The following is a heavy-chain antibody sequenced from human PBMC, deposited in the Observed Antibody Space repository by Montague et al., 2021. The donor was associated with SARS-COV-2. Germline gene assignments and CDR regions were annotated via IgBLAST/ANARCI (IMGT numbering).Heavy chain of an antibody. Sequence: SETLSLTCTVSGASINGHHWSWIRQPPGKGLEWIGYMKSSGSTNYKPSLKSRVTISVDTSKKQVSLKMISVTAADTAVYYCARGFDYWGQGTLVTVSS. CDR2: MKSSGST. J-gene: IGHJ4*02. CDR3: ARGFDY. V-gene: IGHV4-59*08. CDR1: GASINGHH.